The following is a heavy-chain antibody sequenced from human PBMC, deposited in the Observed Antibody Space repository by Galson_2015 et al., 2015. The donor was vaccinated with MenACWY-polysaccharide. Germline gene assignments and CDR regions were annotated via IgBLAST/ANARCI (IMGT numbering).Heavy chain of an antibody. CDR1: GFTFSSYG. CDR3: AKGAVDTPMTFLFDF. V-gene: IGHV3-30*18. D-gene: IGHD5-18*01. Sequence: SLRISCEASGFTFSSYGMHWVRQAPGKGLDWVAVISDDGTYKYYADSVKGRFPISRDNSKNTLFLQMNSLRAEDTAVYYCAKGAVDTPMTFLFDFWGQGTLVTVSS. J-gene: IGHJ4*02. CDR2: ISDDGTYK.